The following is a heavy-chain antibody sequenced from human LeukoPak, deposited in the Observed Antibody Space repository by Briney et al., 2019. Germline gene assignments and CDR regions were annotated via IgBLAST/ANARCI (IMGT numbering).Heavy chain of an antibody. Sequence: AGGSLRLSCAASGFIFTNYAMSWVRQAPGRGLEWVSGISASGGGTYYADSVKGRFTISRDNSLNTLCLQMNSLRAEDTAIYYCARGIYGSDYFDSWGQGTLVTVSS. J-gene: IGHJ4*02. CDR2: ISASGGGT. V-gene: IGHV3-23*01. D-gene: IGHD6-19*01. CDR3: ARGIYGSDYFDS. CDR1: GFIFTNYA.